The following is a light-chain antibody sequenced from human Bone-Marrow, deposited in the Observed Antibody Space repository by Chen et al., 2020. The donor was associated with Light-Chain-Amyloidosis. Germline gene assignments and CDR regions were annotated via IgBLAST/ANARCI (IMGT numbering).Light chain of an antibody. CDR3: EQYGTSPLT. V-gene: IGKV3-20*01. J-gene: IGKJ4*01. Sequence: EIVLTQSPGTLSLSPGEGANLSCRASQTISINYLTWYQQNFGQAPRLLIYGSSSRATGIPDRFTGSGSGTDFALTINRLEPEDFEMYYCEQYGTSPLTFGGGTKVEIK. CDR1: QTISINY. CDR2: GSS.